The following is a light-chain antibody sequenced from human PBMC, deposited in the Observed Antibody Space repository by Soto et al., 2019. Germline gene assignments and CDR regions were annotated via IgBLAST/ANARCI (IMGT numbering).Light chain of an antibody. Sequence: QSALTQPASVSGSPGQSITISCTGTSNDVGSYNFVSWYQQHPGKAPKLMVYEVNNRPSGVSYRFSGSKSGNTASLTISGLQAEDEADYYCGSFTTTTTLYVFGTGTKVTVL. CDR3: GSFTTTTTLYV. CDR2: EVN. J-gene: IGLJ1*01. V-gene: IGLV2-14*01. CDR1: SNDVGSYNF.